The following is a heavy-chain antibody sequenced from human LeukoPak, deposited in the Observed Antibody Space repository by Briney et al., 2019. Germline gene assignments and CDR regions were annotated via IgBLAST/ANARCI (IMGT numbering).Heavy chain of an antibody. V-gene: IGHV3-21*01. D-gene: IGHD3-10*01. J-gene: IGHJ4*02. CDR2: ISSSSSYI. Sequence: GGSLRLSCAASGFTFSSYSMNWVRQAPGKGLEWVSSISSSSSYIYYADSVKGRFTIPRDNAKNSLYLQMNSLRAEDTAVYYCARDRGIDFDYWGQGTLVTVSS. CDR3: ARDRGIDFDY. CDR1: GFTFSSYS.